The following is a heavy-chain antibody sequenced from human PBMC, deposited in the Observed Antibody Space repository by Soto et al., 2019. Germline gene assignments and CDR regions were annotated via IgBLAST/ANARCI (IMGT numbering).Heavy chain of an antibody. CDR3: VQTTGWPGFDF. CDR2: IYGGGTT. D-gene: IGHD6-19*01. Sequence: EVQFVESGGGLIQPGGSLRLSCAASGFAVSSKYMTWVRQAPGKGLEWVSVIYGGGTTYYADSVKGRFTISRGTSKNTLYLQMNSLRAEDTAVYYCVQTTGWPGFDFWGPGTLVTVSS. V-gene: IGHV3-53*01. CDR1: GFAVSSKY. J-gene: IGHJ4*02.